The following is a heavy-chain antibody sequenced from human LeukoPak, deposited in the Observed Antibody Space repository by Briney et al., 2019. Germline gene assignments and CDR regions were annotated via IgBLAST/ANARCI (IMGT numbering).Heavy chain of an antibody. V-gene: IGHV4-34*01. CDR1: GGSFSGYY. CDR2: INHSGST. D-gene: IGHD6-6*01. J-gene: IGHJ5*02. Sequence: PSETLSLTCAVYGGSFSGYYWSWIRQPPRKGLEWIGEINHSGSTNYNPSLKSRVTISVDTSKNQFSLKLSSVTAADTAVYYCARGSAARRWFDPWGQGTLVTASS. CDR3: ARGSAARRWFDP.